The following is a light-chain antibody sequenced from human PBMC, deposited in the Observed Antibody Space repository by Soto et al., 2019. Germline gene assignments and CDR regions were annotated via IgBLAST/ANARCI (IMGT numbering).Light chain of an antibody. V-gene: IGLV2-14*01. J-gene: IGLJ1*01. CDR1: SSDVGGYNY. CDR3: SSYTSRSTQV. CDR2: EVT. Sequence: QSALTQPASVSGSPGQSITISCTGSSSDVGGYNYVSWYQQHPGKAPKLMIYEVTNRPSGVSNRFSGSKSGNTASLTISGLHAEDDADYYCSSYTSRSTQVFGTGTKLTVL.